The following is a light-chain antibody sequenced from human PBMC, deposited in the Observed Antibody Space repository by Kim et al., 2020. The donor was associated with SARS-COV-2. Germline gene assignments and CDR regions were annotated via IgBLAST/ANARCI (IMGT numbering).Light chain of an antibody. CDR1: RGHSNNP. Sequence: SVKLTCTLPRGHSNNPIEWHKQQPQEGLRVLMRVNSDGSHIKGDGIPDRFSGSSSGAERYLTISSLHSEDEADYYCHPWAAGVRVFRGGTKLTVL. J-gene: IGLJ3*02. V-gene: IGLV4-69*01. CDR2: VNSDGSH. CDR3: HPWAAGVRV.